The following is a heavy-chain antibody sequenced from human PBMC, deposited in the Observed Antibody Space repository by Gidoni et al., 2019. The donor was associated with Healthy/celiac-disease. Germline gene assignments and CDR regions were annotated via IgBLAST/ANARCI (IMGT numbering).Heavy chain of an antibody. CDR3: ARDIVAVAAAPKYNWFDP. J-gene: IGHJ5*02. D-gene: IGHD6-19*01. Sequence: QLQLQESGPGLVKPSETLSLTCTVSGGSISSSSYYWGWIRQPPGKGLEWIGSIYYSGSTYYNPSLKSRVTISVDTSKNQFSLKLSSVTAADTAVYYCARDIVAVAAAPKYNWFDPWGQGTLVTVSS. CDR1: GGSISSSSYY. CDR2: IYYSGST. V-gene: IGHV4-39*07.